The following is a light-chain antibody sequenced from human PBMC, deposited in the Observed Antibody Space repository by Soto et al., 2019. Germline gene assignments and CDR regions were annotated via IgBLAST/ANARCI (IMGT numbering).Light chain of an antibody. CDR2: KAS. CDR1: QSISSW. Sequence: DIQMTQSPSTLSASVGDRVTITCRASQSISSWLAWYQQKPGIAPKFLICKASSLESGVPSRFSASGSGTEFTLTISSLQPDDFATYYCQQDHSYPLTFGGGTKVEIK. V-gene: IGKV1-5*03. CDR3: QQDHSYPLT. J-gene: IGKJ4*01.